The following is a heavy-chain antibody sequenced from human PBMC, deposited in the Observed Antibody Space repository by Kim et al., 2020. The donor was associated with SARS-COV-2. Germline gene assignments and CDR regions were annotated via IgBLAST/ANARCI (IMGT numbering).Heavy chain of an antibody. CDR3: AKGRSENMAAAFNY. Sequence: GGSLRLSCAASGFTFSTYAMSWVRQAPGKGLEWVSTVGGSGANTYHADSAKGRFTIFRDNSKNTVDLQMNSLRAEDTAVYYCAKGRSENMAAAFNYWGQGTLVSVSS. J-gene: IGHJ4*02. CDR1: GFTFSTYA. D-gene: IGHD6-13*01. CDR2: VGGSGANT. V-gene: IGHV3-23*01.